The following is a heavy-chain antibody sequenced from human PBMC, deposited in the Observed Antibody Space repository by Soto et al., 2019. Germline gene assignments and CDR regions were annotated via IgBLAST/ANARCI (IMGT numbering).Heavy chain of an antibody. V-gene: IGHV1-18*04. CDR1: GYTFTSHG. D-gene: IGHD5-18*01. Sequence: ASVKVSCKASGYTFTSHGITWVRQAPGQGLEWMGWINAYNGYTNYARKLQGRVTMTTDTSTSTVYMELRSLRSDDTAVYYCARDPHGYSYALDYWGQGTLVTVSS. J-gene: IGHJ4*02. CDR3: ARDPHGYSYALDY. CDR2: INAYNGYT.